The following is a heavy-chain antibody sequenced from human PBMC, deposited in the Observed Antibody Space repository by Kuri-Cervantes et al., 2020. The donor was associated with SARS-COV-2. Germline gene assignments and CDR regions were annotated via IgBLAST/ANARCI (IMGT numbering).Heavy chain of an antibody. CDR2: IYYSGST. J-gene: IGHJ5*02. Sequence: ESLKISCPVSGGSISSYYWSWIRQPPGKGLEWIGYIYYSGSTNYNPSPKSRVTISVDTSKNQFSLKLSSVTAADTAVYYCARELGLTTVNWFDPWGQGTLVTVSS. V-gene: IGHV4-59*01. CDR3: ARELGLTTVNWFDP. CDR1: GGSISSYY. D-gene: IGHD4-17*01.